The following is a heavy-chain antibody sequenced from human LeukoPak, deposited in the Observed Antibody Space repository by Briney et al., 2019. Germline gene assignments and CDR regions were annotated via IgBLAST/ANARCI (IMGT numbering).Heavy chain of an antibody. Sequence: PSETLSLTCTVSGGSISSSSYYWGWIRQAPGRGLEWVSYISSSGSTIHYAHSVKGRFTVSRDNAKNSLYLQMNSLRAEDTAVYYCARDTRYSYGSGSYTMFDYWGQGTLVTVSS. V-gene: IGHV3-11*04. CDR2: ISSSGSTI. D-gene: IGHD3-10*01. J-gene: IGHJ4*02. CDR3: ARDTRYSYGSGSYTMFDY. CDR1: GGSISSSSYY.